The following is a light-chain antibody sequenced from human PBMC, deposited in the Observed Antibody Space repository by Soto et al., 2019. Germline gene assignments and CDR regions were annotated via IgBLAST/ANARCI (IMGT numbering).Light chain of an antibody. CDR1: QSVLYSPNNKNY. J-gene: IGKJ1*01. CDR3: QQYSSTPRT. V-gene: IGKV4-1*01. Sequence: DIVMTQSPDSLAVSLGERATINCKSSQSVLYSPNNKNYLAWYQQKPGQPPKLLIYWASTRESGVPDRFSGSGSGKDFTLTVSSLQAEDVAVYYCQQYSSTPRTFGQGTKVEIK. CDR2: WAS.